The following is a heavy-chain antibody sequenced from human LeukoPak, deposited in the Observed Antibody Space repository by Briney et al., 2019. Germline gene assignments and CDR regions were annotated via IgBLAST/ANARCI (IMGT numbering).Heavy chain of an antibody. J-gene: IGHJ3*02. Sequence: SETLSLTCTVSGGSISSGGYYWSWIRQHPGKGLEWIGYIYYSGSTYYNPSLKSRVTISVDTSKNQFSLKLSSVTAADTAVYYCARAYSMEDAFDIWGQGTMVTVSS. CDR2: IYYSGST. CDR1: GGSISSGGYY. CDR3: ARAYSMEDAFDI. V-gene: IGHV4-31*03. D-gene: IGHD2-21*01.